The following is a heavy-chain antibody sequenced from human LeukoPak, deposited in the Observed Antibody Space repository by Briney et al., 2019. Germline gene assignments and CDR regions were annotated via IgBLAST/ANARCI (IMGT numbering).Heavy chain of an antibody. Sequence: GESLQISSKGSGYRFTSYWIGWVRQLPGKGLEWMGIIYPGDSDTRYSPSFQGQVTISADKSISTAYLQWSSLKASDTAMYYCARLGAMAQDYWGQGTLVTVSA. CDR1: GYRFTSYW. CDR3: ARLGAMAQDY. J-gene: IGHJ4*02. CDR2: IYPGDSDT. V-gene: IGHV5-51*01. D-gene: IGHD4/OR15-4a*01.